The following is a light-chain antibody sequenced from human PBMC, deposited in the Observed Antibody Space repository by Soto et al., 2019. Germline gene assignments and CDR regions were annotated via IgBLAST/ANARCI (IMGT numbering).Light chain of an antibody. CDR2: STN. V-gene: IGLV8-61*01. J-gene: IGLJ3*02. CDR1: SGSVSTSFY. CDR3: VLYMGGGVWV. Sequence: QTVVTQEPSFSVSPGRTVTLTCGLSSGSVSTSFYPSWYQQTPGQAPRTLIHSTNTRSSGVPDRFSGSIIGNKAALTITGAQADDESDYYCVLYMGGGVWVFGGGTQLTVL.